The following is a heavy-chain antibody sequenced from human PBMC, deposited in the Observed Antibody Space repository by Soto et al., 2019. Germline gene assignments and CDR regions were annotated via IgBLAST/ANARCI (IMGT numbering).Heavy chain of an antibody. CDR3: ARRGRVTMVRGVMGY. CDR2: MNPNSGNT. CDR1: GYTFTSYD. J-gene: IGHJ4*02. V-gene: IGHV1-8*01. D-gene: IGHD3-10*01. Sequence: ASVKVSCKASGYTFTSYDINWVRQATGQGLEWMGWMNPNSGNTGYAQKFQGRVTMTRNTSVSTAYMELSSLRSEDTAVYYCARRGRVTMVRGVMGYWGQGTLVTVSS.